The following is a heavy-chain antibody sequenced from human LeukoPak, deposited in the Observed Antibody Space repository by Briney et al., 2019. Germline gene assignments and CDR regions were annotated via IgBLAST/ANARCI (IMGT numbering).Heavy chain of an antibody. CDR1: GHTFTSYG. CDR3: ARDCSGGSCYLGDY. D-gene: IGHD2-15*01. Sequence: ASVKVSCKASGHTFTSYGINWVRQAPGQGLEWMGWISPHNGNTNYAQKLQGRVTMTTDTSTSTAYMELRSLRSDDTAVYYCARDCSGGSCYLGDYWGQGTLVTVSS. J-gene: IGHJ4*02. V-gene: IGHV1-18*04. CDR2: ISPHNGNT.